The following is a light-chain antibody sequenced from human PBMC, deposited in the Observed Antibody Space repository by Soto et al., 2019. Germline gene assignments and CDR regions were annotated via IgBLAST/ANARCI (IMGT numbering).Light chain of an antibody. CDR3: HPYHSSLSGSEV. Sequence: QSVLTQPPSVSGAPGQRVTISCTGSSANIGAGYHVHWYQQLPGTAPKLLIFDNNNRPSGVPDRFSGSKPGTSASLAITGLQAYDEADYYCHPYHSSLSGSEVFGGGTKVTVL. CDR2: DNN. CDR1: SANIGAGYH. V-gene: IGLV1-40*01. J-gene: IGLJ2*01.